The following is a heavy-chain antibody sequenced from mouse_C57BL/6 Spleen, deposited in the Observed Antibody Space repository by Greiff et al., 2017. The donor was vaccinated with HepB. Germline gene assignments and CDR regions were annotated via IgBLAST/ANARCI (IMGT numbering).Heavy chain of an antibody. J-gene: IGHJ1*03. D-gene: IGHD3-3*01. CDR1: GFTFSSYA. CDR3: ARDRGLRYFDV. CDR2: ISDGGSYT. V-gene: IGHV5-4*01. Sequence: EVQVVESGGGLVKPGGSLKLSCAASGFTFSSYAMSWVRQTPEKRLEWVATISDGGSYTYYPDNVKGRFTISRDNAKNNLYLQMSHLKSEDTAMYYCARDRGLRYFDVWGTGTTVTVSS.